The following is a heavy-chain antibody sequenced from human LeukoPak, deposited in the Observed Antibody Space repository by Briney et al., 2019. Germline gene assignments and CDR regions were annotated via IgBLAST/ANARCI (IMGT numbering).Heavy chain of an antibody. Sequence: SETLSLTCDVSGESISSSSNYWGWVRHLPGKRLEWIGSVYRSGSTYYNPSLKSRVTISVDTSKNQFTLNLTSVTAADTAVYHCARRGTSGWAYYFDFWGPGSLITVSS. CDR1: GESISSSSNY. CDR3: ARRGTSGWAYYFDF. CDR2: VYRSGST. J-gene: IGHJ4*02. V-gene: IGHV4-39*01. D-gene: IGHD6-19*01.